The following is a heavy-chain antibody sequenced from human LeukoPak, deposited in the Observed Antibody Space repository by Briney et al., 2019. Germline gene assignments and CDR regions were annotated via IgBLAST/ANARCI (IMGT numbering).Heavy chain of an antibody. J-gene: IGHJ5*02. CDR2: IRIGGGGT. D-gene: IGHD6-13*01. V-gene: IGHV3-23*01. Sequence: QTGGSLRLSCAASGFDLTTYAMTWVRQALAKGLEWVSSIRIGGGGTYYADSVKGRFTISRDNSENTLHLQMNNLRVEDTARYFCARCMVLSQGWCNWFDPWGQGTLVTVSS. CDR3: ARCMVLSQGWCNWFDP. CDR1: GFDLTTYA.